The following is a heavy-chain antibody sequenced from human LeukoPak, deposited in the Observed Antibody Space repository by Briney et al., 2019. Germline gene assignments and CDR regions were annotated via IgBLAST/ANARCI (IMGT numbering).Heavy chain of an antibody. Sequence: GGSLRLSCAASGFTFSTFAMIWLRHPPGKGLEWFSSIFPSGGEIHYADSVRGRFTISRYNSKSTLSLQINSLRAEDTAIYYCATYRQVLLPFESWGQGTLVTVS. CDR2: IFPSGGEI. J-gene: IGHJ4*02. CDR1: GFTFSTFA. V-gene: IGHV3-23*01. D-gene: IGHD2-8*02. CDR3: ATYRQVLLPFES.